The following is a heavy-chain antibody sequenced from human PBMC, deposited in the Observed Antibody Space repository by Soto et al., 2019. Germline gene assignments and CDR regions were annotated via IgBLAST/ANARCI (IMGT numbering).Heavy chain of an antibody. J-gene: IGHJ4*02. D-gene: IGHD6-13*01. CDR2: IIPIFGTA. Sequence: SVKVSCKASGGTFSSYAISWLRQAPGQGLEWMGGIIPIFGTANYAQKFQGRVTITADESTSTAYMELSSLRSEDTAVYYCARDRGAAGNFDYWGQGTLVTVSS. CDR1: GGTFSSYA. V-gene: IGHV1-69*13. CDR3: ARDRGAAGNFDY.